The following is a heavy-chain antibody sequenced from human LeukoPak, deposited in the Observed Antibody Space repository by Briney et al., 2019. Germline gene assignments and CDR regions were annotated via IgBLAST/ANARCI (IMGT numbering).Heavy chain of an antibody. CDR1: GGSISSGSYY. CDR3: AREITIFGVVPDAFDI. CDR2: IYTGGST. V-gene: IGHV4-61*02. Sequence: PSETLSLTCTVSGGSISSGSYYWSWIRQPAGKGLEWIGRIYTGGSTNYNPSLKSRVTISVDTSKNQFSLKLSSVTAADTAVYYCAREITIFGVVPDAFDIWGQGTMVTVSS. J-gene: IGHJ3*02. D-gene: IGHD3-3*01.